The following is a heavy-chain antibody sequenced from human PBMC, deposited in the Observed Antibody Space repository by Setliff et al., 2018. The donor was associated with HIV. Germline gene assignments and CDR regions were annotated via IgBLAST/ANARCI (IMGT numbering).Heavy chain of an antibody. CDR2: ISGSGGST. D-gene: IGHD6-13*01. J-gene: IGHJ6*03. Sequence: GGSLRLSCAASGFTFSSYAMSWVRQAPGKGLEWVSAISGSGGSTYYADFVKGRFTISRDNSKNTLYLQMNSLRAEDTAVYYCAKGDSSSEGMDVWGKGATVTVSS. CDR1: GFTFSSYA. V-gene: IGHV3-23*01. CDR3: AKGDSSSEGMDV.